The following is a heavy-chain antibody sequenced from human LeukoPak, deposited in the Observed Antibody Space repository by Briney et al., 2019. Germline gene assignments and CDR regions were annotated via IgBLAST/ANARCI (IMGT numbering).Heavy chain of an antibody. V-gene: IGHV4-34*01. CDR3: ARPYYCSSTSCYTRGWFDP. J-gene: IGHJ5*02. CDR2: INHSGST. CDR1: GGSFSGYY. Sequence: SETLSLTCAVYGGSFSGYYWSWIRQPPGKGLEWIGEINHSGSTNYNPSLKSRVTISVDTSKNQFSLKRSSVTAADTAVYYCARPYYCSSTSCYTRGWFDPWGQGTLVTVSS. D-gene: IGHD2-2*02.